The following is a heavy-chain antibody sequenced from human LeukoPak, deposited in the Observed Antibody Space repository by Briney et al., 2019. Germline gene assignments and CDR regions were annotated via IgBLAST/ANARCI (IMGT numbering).Heavy chain of an antibody. Sequence: ASVKVSCKASGYTFTSYGISWVRQAPGQGLEWMGWINPNSGGTNYAQKFQGRVTMTRDTSISTAYMELSRLRSDDTAVYYCARTVRGVIGPDFDYWGQGTLVTVSS. V-gene: IGHV1-2*02. CDR3: ARTVRGVIGPDFDY. CDR2: INPNSGGT. J-gene: IGHJ4*02. D-gene: IGHD3-10*01. CDR1: GYTFTSYG.